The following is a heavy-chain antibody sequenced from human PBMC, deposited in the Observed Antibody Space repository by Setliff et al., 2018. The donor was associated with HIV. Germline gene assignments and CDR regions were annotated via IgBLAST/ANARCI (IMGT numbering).Heavy chain of an antibody. J-gene: IGHJ4*01. CDR2: IYSGSSSA. Sequence: GGSLRLSCVTSGITFINAAMAWVRQAPGKGPEWISFIYSGSSSAVLADSVKGRFTISRDNSRNTLFLQMNSLRAEDTAVYYCAKEPSSCSAPRPSLCGYFDSWGQGTQVTVSS. D-gene: IGHD2-21*01. CDR3: AKEPSSCSAPRPSLCGYFDS. V-gene: IGHV3-23*03. CDR1: GITFINAA.